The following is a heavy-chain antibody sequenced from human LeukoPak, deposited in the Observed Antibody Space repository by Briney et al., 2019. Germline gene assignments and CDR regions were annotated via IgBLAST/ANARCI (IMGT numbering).Heavy chain of an antibody. CDR3: ARAPSGWYFLDY. CDR1: GGSISSYY. V-gene: IGHV4-59*01. D-gene: IGHD6-19*01. Sequence: PSETLSLTCTVSGGSISSYYWSWIRQPLGKGLEWIGYIYYSGSTNYNPSLKSRVTISVDTSKNQFSLKLSSVTAADTAVYYCARAPSGWYFLDYWGQGTLVTVSS. J-gene: IGHJ4*02. CDR2: IYYSGST.